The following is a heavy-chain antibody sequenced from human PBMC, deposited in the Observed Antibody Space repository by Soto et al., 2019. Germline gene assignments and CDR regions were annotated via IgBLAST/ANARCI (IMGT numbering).Heavy chain of an antibody. J-gene: IGHJ5*02. Sequence: GGHLRLFRPASGCPISSYIMNWGRQALWSGPEWVSSISSSSSYIYYSDSGQGRLSISRDNAMNSLYLQMNSLRAEDTAVYFCARDTQTAYNWLDTWGQETLVTVS. D-gene: IGHD2-15*01. CDR1: GCPISSYI. CDR2: ISSSSSYI. CDR3: ARDTQTAYNWLDT. V-gene: IGHV3-21*01.